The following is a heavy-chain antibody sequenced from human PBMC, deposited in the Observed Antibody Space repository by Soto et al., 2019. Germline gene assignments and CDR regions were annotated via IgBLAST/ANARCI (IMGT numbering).Heavy chain of an antibody. V-gene: IGHV4-30-4*01. J-gene: IGHJ5*02. Sequence: SETLSLTCTVSGGSISSGDYYWSWVRQPPGKGLEWIGYIYYSWSTYYNPSLKSRVTISVDTSKNQFSLKLSSVTAADTAVYYCAREGRDYGSGSYYKDAFDPWGQGTLVTVSS. D-gene: IGHD3-10*01. CDR3: AREGRDYGSGSYYKDAFDP. CDR2: IYYSWST. CDR1: GGSISSGDYY.